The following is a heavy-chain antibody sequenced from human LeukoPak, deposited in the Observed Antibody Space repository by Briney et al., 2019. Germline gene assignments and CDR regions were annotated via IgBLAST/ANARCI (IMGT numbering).Heavy chain of an antibody. D-gene: IGHD5-24*01. Sequence: GGSLRLSCAASGFTFSSYWMHWVRQAPGKGLVWVSRINSDGSSTSYADSVKGRFTISRDNAKNTLYLQMNSLRAEDTAVYYCARPQRWLQPNDAFDIWGQGTMVTVSS. CDR1: GFTFSSYW. CDR3: ARPQRWLQPNDAFDI. J-gene: IGHJ3*02. V-gene: IGHV3-74*01. CDR2: INSDGSST.